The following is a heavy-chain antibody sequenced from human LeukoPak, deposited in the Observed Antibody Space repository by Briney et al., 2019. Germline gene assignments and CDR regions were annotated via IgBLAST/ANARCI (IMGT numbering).Heavy chain of an antibody. CDR1: GFTFSSHA. V-gene: IGHV3-23*01. D-gene: IGHD2-21*01. CDR2: IDISGGST. J-gene: IGHJ4*02. Sequence: PGGSLRLSCSASGFTFSSHAMCWVRQAPGKGLEWVASIDISGGSTYYEDSVQGRFTISRDNSKNSLYLQMSSLRGDDTAVYYCVRDCGFHTFDYWGQGTLVTVSS. CDR3: VRDCGFHTFDY.